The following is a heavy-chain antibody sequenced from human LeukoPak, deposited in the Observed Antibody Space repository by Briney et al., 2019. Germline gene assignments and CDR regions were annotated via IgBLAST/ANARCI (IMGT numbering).Heavy chain of an antibody. CDR1: GGTFSSYA. Sequence: ASVKVSCKASGGTFSSYAISWVRQAPGQGLEWMGGIIPIFGTANYAQKFQGRVTVTRDTSTSTVYMELSSLRSGDTAVYYCARDLSGGKLRYFDWLPPDYWGQGALVTVSS. CDR3: ARDLSGGKLRYFDWLPPDY. J-gene: IGHJ4*02. V-gene: IGHV1-69*05. D-gene: IGHD3-9*01. CDR2: IIPIFGTA.